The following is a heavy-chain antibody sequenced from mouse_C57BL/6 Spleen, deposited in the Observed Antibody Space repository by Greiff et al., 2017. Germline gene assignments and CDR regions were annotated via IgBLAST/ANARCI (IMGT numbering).Heavy chain of an antibody. D-gene: IGHD1-1*01. CDR2: IYPRDGST. Sequence: QVQLQQSGPELVKPGASVKLSCKASGYTFTSYDINWVKQRPGQGLEWIGWIYPRDGSTKYNEKFKGKATLTVDTSSSTAYMELHSLTSEDSAVYCCARRTTVVTGYFDVWGTGTTVTVSS. V-gene: IGHV1-85*01. CDR3: ARRTTVVTGYFDV. CDR1: GYTFTSYD. J-gene: IGHJ1*03.